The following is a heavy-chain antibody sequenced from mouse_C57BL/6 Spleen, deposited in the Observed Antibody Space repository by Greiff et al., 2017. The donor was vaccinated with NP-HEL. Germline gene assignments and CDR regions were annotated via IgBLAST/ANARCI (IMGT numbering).Heavy chain of an antibody. V-gene: IGHV1-82*01. CDR3: AREVWCAY. J-gene: IGHJ3*01. CDR2: IYPGDGDT. Sequence: QVQLQQSGPELVKPGASVKISCKASGYAFSSSWMNWVKQRPGKGLEWIGRIYPGDGDTNYNGKFKGKATLTAYKSSSTAYMQLSSLTSEDSAVYFCAREVWCAYWGQGTLVTVSA. CDR1: GYAFSSSW.